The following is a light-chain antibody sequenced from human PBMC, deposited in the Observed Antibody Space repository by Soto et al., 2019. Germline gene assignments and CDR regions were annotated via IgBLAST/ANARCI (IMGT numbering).Light chain of an antibody. Sequence: QSVLTQPASVSGSPGQSITISCTGTSSDVGSYNLVSWYQQHPGKAPKLMIYEGSKRPSGVSNRFSGSKSGNTASLTISGLQAEDEADYYCCSYAGSNNAVFGGGTKLTVL. V-gene: IGLV2-23*01. CDR2: EGS. CDR3: CSYAGSNNAV. J-gene: IGLJ2*01. CDR1: SSDVGSYNL.